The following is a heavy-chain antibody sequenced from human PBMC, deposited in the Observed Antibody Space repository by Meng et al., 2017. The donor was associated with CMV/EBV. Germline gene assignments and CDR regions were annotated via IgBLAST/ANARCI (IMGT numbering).Heavy chain of an antibody. CDR2: INPDSGGT. CDR1: TLPGYY. D-gene: IGHD3-3*01. Sequence: TLPGYYMHWVRQAPGQGLEWMGWINPDSGGTNYAQRFQGRVTMTMTRDTSISAVYMELSRLRSDDTAVYYCATASTTIFGVVNAFDIWGQGTMVTVSS. J-gene: IGHJ3*02. CDR3: ATASTTIFGVVNAFDI. V-gene: IGHV1-2*02.